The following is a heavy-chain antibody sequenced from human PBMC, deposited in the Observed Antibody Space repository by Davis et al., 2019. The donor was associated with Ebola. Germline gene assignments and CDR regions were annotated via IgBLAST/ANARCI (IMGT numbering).Heavy chain of an antibody. CDR1: GYTFTSYY. CDR2: INPSGGST. J-gene: IGHJ4*02. CDR3: ARDLYGNFDY. V-gene: IGHV1-46*01. D-gene: IGHD4-17*01. Sequence: ASVKVPCKASGYTFTSYYMHWVRQAPGQGLERIGIINPSGGSTSYAQKFQGRVTMTTDTSTGTAYMELRSLRSDEPAVSFCARDLYGNFDYWGQGTLVTVSS.